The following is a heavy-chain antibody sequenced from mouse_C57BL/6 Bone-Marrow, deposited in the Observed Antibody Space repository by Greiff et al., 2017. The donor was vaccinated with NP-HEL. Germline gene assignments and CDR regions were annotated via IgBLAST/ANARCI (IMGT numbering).Heavy chain of an antibody. CDR2: ISSGGDYM. CDR1: GFTFSSYA. J-gene: IGHJ4*01. D-gene: IGHD1-1*01. Sequence: EVKLMESGEGLVKPGGSLKLSCAASGFTFSSYAMSWVRQTPEKRLEWVAYISSGGDYMYYADTVKGRFTISRDKVRNTLYLQMSSLKSEDTAMYYCTRDRDGSSYVYAMDYWGQGTSVTVSS. CDR3: TRDRDGSSYVYAMDY. V-gene: IGHV5-9-1*02.